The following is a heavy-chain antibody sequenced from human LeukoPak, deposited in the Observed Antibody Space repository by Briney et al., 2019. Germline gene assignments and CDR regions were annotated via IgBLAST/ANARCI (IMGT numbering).Heavy chain of an antibody. D-gene: IGHD1-14*01. J-gene: IGHJ4*02. V-gene: IGHV3-48*01. CDR2: ISSSSSTI. CDR1: GFTFSSYS. CDR3: ARVSGPKRGPGPQGIDY. Sequence: HPGGSLRLSCAASGFTFSSYSMNWVRQAPGKGLEWVSYISSSSSTIYYADSVKGRFTISRDNAKNSLYLQMNSLRAEDTAVYYCARVSGPKRGPGPQGIDYWGQGTLVTVSS.